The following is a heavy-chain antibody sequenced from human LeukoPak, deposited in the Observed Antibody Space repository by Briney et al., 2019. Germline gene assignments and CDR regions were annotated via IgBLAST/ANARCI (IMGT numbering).Heavy chain of an antibody. J-gene: IGHJ4*02. D-gene: IGHD2-2*01. CDR2: ISSSGGNI. CDR1: GFTFSSYE. CDR3: ARRYCSSTSCTLDN. V-gene: IGHV3-48*03. Sequence: SGGSLRLSCAASGFTFSSYEMNWVRQGPGKGLEWVSYISSSGGNIYYADSVKGRFTISRDNAKNSLYLQMNSLRAEDTAVYYCARRYCSSTSCTLDNWGQGTLITVSS.